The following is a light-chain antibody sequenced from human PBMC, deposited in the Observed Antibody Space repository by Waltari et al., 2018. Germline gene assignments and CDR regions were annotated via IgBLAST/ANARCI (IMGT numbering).Light chain of an antibody. Sequence: QSVLTQPPSVSGAPGQRVTISCTVSGSNIGSGYDVHWYQQLPRAATKLRIYVSSSRPLGVPDRFCGSTSGTSAARAITGLQAEDEADYYCQSYDISLSVVFGGGTKLTVL. V-gene: IGLV1-40*01. CDR2: VSS. J-gene: IGLJ3*02. CDR3: QSYDISLSVV. CDR1: GSNIGSGYD.